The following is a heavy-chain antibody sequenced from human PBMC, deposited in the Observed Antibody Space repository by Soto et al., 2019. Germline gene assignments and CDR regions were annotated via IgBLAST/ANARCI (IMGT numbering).Heavy chain of an antibody. D-gene: IGHD2-21*02. CDR3: ARAYCGGDCYYYYYYGMDV. V-gene: IGHV1-69*13. CDR1: GGTLSSYA. J-gene: IGHJ6*02. CDR2: IIPIFGTA. Sequence: SVKVSCKASGGTLSSYAISWVRQAPGQGLEWMGGIIPIFGTANYAQKFQGRVTITADESTSTAYMELSSLRSEDTAVYYCARAYCGGDCYYYYYYGMDVWGQG.